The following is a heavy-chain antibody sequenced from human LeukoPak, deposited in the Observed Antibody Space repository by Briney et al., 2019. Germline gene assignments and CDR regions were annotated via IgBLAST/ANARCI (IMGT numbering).Heavy chain of an antibody. V-gene: IGHV3-23*01. J-gene: IGHJ4*02. CDR1: GFTFSQYT. CDR2: IVGGGETT. CDR3: ARDENSGYDF. Sequence: GGSLRLSCAASGFTFSQYTMSWVRQAPGKGLEWVSAIVGGGETTFYADSVKGRFTISRDNAKNSLYLQMNSLRAEDTAVYYCARDENSGYDFWGQGTLVTVSS. D-gene: IGHD5-12*01.